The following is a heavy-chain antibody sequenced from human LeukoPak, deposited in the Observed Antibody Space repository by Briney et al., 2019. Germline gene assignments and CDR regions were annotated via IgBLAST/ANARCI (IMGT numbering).Heavy chain of an antibody. D-gene: IGHD3-10*01. Sequence: PPETLSLTCSVSGGSITSSSYYWRWIRQSPEKRLEWIVSIHYTGRTDYNPSLKIRVTISVGTSENQVSLKVRSVTAADTAVYYCARIKEVRRGGPNWFDPWGQGTLVTVSS. CDR3: ARIKEVRRGGPNWFDP. J-gene: IGHJ5*02. CDR2: IHYTGRT. V-gene: IGHV4-39*01. CDR1: GGSITSSSYY.